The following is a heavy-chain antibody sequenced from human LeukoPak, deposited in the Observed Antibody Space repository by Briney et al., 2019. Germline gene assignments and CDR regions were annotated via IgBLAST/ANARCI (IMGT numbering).Heavy chain of an antibody. CDR2: IYYSGST. Sequence: NPSETLSLTCTVSGGSISSSSYYWGWIRQPPGKGLEWIGSIYYSGSTYYNPSLKSRVTISVDTSKNQFSLKLSSVTAADTAVYYCARAHRDGYNTIDYWGQGTLVTVSS. CDR3: ARAHRDGYNTIDY. D-gene: IGHD5-24*01. J-gene: IGHJ4*02. V-gene: IGHV4-39*07. CDR1: GGSISSSSYY.